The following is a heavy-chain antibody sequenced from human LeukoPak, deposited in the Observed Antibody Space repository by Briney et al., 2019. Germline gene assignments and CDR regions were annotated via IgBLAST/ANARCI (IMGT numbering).Heavy chain of an antibody. D-gene: IGHD3-10*01. J-gene: IGHJ4*02. Sequence: GGSLRVSCAASGFSFSSYAMSWVRQAPGKGLGWVSGISDSGGRTYYADSVKGRFTISRDNSKNTLYLQMNSLRAEDTAVYYCAKDSSMVRGDYDYFDYWGQGTLVTVSS. CDR1: GFSFSSYA. V-gene: IGHV3-23*01. CDR3: AKDSSMVRGDYDYFDY. CDR2: ISDSGGRT.